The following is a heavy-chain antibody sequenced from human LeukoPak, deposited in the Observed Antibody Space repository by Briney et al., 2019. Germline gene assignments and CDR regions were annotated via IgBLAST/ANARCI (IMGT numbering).Heavy chain of an antibody. CDR1: GFTFRSYE. Sequence: GGSLRLSCTASGFTFRSYEMIWARQAAGKGLEWVAYINGGGSRMLYADSVKGRFTISRDDAKNSLYLQMNSLRTEDTGVYSCARESDSGGYRFDYWGQGSLVTVSS. J-gene: IGHJ4*02. CDR3: ARESDSGGYRFDY. V-gene: IGHV3-48*03. D-gene: IGHD3-22*01. CDR2: INGGGSRM.